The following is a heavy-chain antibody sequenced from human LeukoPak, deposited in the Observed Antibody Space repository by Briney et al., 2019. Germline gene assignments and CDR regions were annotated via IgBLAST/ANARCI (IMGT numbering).Heavy chain of an antibody. J-gene: IGHJ4*02. CDR3: ARVWRGVAAAGTDY. Sequence: GGSLRLSCAASGFTFSSYAMHWVRQAPGKGLEWVAVISYDGGNKYYADSVKGRFTISRGNSKNTLYLQMNSLRAEDTAVYYCARVWRGVAAAGTDYWGQGTLVTVSS. V-gene: IGHV3-30-3*01. CDR1: GFTFSSYA. D-gene: IGHD6-13*01. CDR2: ISYDGGNK.